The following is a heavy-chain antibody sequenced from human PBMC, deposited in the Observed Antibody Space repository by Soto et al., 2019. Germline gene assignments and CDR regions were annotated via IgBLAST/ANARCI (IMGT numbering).Heavy chain of an antibody. D-gene: IGHD1-26*01. Sequence: QVQLVESGGGVVQPGRSLRLSCAASGFTFSNYGMHWVRQAPGKGLEWVAVIWYDESGKYYADSVKGRFTISRDKSKNTVYLQMNSLTADDTAVYYCARGRWTDIWYSWTDYWGQGTLVTVSS. V-gene: IGHV3-33*01. CDR1: GFTFSNYG. CDR3: ARGRWTDIWYSWTDY. CDR2: IWYDESGK. J-gene: IGHJ4*02.